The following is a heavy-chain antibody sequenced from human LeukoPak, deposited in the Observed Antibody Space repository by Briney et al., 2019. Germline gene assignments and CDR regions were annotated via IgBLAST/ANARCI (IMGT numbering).Heavy chain of an antibody. CDR2: IYHSGST. CDR1: GDSISSYY. CDR3: AREGWLRFGGID. D-gene: IGHD5-12*01. J-gene: IGHJ4*02. Sequence: PSETLSLTCTVSGDSISSYYWSWIRQPPGKGLEWIGYIYHSGSTNYNPSLKSRATISVDTSKNQFSLKLSSVTAADTAVYYCAREGWLRFGGIDWGQGTLVTVSS. V-gene: IGHV4-59*01.